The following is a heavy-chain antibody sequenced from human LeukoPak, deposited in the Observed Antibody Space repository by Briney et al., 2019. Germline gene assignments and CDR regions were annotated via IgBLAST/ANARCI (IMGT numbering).Heavy chain of an antibody. CDR1: GGSISSSSYY. Sequence: PSETLSLTCTVSGGSISSSSYYWGWIRQPPGKGLEWIGSIYYSGSTYYNPSLKSRVTISVDTSKNQFSLRLSSVTAADTAVYYCARGDGYNPFDYWGQGTLVTVSS. CDR3: ARGDGYNPFDY. D-gene: IGHD5-24*01. V-gene: IGHV4-39*07. CDR2: IYYSGST. J-gene: IGHJ4*02.